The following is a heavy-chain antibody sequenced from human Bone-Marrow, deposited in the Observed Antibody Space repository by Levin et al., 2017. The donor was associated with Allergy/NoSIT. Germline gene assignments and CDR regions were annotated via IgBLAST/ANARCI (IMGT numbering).Heavy chain of an antibody. J-gene: IGHJ3*02. V-gene: IGHV4-59*01. CDR3: ARADYVFAFDI. CDR1: GGSISSYY. Sequence: SQTLSLTCTVSGGSISSYYWSWIRQPPGKGLEWIGYIYYSGSTNYNPSLKSRVTISVDTSKNQFSLKLSSVTAADTAVYYCARADYVFAFDIWGQGTMVTVSS. CDR2: IYYSGST. D-gene: IGHD3-16*01.